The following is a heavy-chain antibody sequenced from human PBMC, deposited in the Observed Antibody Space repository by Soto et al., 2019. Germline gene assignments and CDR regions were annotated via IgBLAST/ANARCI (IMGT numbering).Heavy chain of an antibody. Sequence: SVKVSCKXSGGTFSNYVVNWVRQAPGQGLEWMGRIIPISGAANYAQKFQGRVTMTADKSTSTSYMELSSLRSEDTAMHYCARDMTRTVVPYFDFWGQGTLVTVSS. V-gene: IGHV1-69*06. J-gene: IGHJ4*02. D-gene: IGHD1-7*01. CDR1: GGTFSNYV. CDR3: ARDMTRTVVPYFDF. CDR2: IIPISGAA.